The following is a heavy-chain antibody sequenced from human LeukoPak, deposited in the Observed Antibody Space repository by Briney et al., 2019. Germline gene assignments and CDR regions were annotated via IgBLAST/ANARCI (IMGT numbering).Heavy chain of an antibody. J-gene: IGHJ6*03. V-gene: IGHV2-5*02. Sequence: TLSLTCTVSGGSLVSGHYWGWIRQPPGQGLEWLALIYWDDDKRYSPSLKSRLTITKDTSKNQVVLTMTNMDPVDTATYYCAHSFGIRGAAYYYYYYMDVWGKGTTVTVSS. CDR2: IYWDDDK. CDR3: AHSFGIRGAAYYYYYYMDV. CDR1: GGSLVSGHYW. D-gene: IGHD3-16*01.